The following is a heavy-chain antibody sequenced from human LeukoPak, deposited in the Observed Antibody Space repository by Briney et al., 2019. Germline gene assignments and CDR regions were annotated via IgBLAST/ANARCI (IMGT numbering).Heavy chain of an antibody. CDR1: GFSFSSYW. V-gene: IGHV3-7*01. D-gene: IGHD1-26*01. J-gene: IGHJ4*02. CDR2: IKEDGSEG. CDR3: ARLRYSDF. Sequence: GGSLRLSCAASGFSFSSYWVTWVRQAPGRGLEWVANIKEDGSEGNYLDSVKGRFTVSRDNVKNLLFLQMNSLTAEDTAVYYCARLRYSDFWGQGTLVTVSS.